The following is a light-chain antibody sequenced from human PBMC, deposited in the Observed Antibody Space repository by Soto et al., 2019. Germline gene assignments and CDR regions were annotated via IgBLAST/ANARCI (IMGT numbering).Light chain of an antibody. V-gene: IGLV2-11*01. CDR1: SSDVGSYNY. CDR2: EVS. J-gene: IGLJ1*01. Sequence: QSALTQPRSVSGSPGHSVTISCTGTSSDVGSYNYVSWYHQHPGKAPKLMIYEVSYRPSGVPDRFSGSKSGNTASLTISGLQAEDDGDYYCCSYAGRYTWVFGTGTQLTVL. CDR3: CSYAGRYTWV.